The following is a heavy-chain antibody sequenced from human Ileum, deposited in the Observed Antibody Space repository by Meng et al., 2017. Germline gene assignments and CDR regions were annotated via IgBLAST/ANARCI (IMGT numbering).Heavy chain of an antibody. D-gene: IGHD3-16*01. CDR2: VNPNSGDT. J-gene: IGHJ4*02. CDR3: ARDGAYLNLGF. V-gene: IGHV1-2*06. CDR1: GYTFTDYF. Sequence: QVQLVQPGAEVKKAGASMKVSCKASGYTFTDYFMHWVRQAPGQGLEWMGRVNPNSGDTNYAQKFQGRVTMTRDMSMKTAYMELSSLTSDDTAVYFCARDGAYLNLGFWGQGTLVTVSS.